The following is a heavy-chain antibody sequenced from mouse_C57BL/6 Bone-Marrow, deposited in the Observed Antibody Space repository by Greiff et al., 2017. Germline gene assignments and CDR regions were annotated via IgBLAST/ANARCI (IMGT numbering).Heavy chain of an antibody. V-gene: IGHV14-1*01. D-gene: IGHD1-1*01. Sequence: EVQLQQSGAELVRPGASVKLSCTASGFNIKDYYMHWVKQRPEQGLEWIGRIDPEDGDTAYAPKFQGKATMTADTSSNTAYLPLSSLPSEDTAVYYCTTDPRYYCSRGYWGQGTTLTVSS. CDR2: IDPEDGDT. CDR1: GFNIKDYY. CDR3: TTDPRYYCSRGY. J-gene: IGHJ2*01.